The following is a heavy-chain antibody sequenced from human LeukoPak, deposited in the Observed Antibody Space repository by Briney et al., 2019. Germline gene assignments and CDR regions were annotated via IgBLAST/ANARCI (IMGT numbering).Heavy chain of an antibody. CDR1: GYTFTSYD. Sequence: ASVKVSCKSSGYTFTSYDINWVRQATGQGLEWMGWMNPNSGNTGYAQKFQGRVTMTRNTAISTAYMELSSLRSADTAVYYCARGGYDFWSAPPPPDPWGQGTLVTVSS. J-gene: IGHJ5*02. V-gene: IGHV1-8*01. CDR3: ARGGYDFWSAPPPPDP. D-gene: IGHD3-3*01. CDR2: MNPNSGNT.